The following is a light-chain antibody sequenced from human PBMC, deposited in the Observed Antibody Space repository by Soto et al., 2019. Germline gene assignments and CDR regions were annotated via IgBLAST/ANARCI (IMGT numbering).Light chain of an antibody. Sequence: EIVLKQSPAILSVTPGERATLSCRASQSISRSLAWYQQKPGQAPRLLISDASTRATGIPARFSGSGSGTDFTLTISSLEPEDFAVYYCQQYGSLITFGQGTRLEIK. V-gene: IGKV3-15*01. J-gene: IGKJ5*01. CDR1: QSISRS. CDR2: DAS. CDR3: QQYGSLIT.